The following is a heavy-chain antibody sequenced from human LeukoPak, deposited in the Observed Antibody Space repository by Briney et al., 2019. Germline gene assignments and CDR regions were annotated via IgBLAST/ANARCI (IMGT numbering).Heavy chain of an antibody. J-gene: IGHJ3*02. CDR2: IFYSGTT. Sequence: SETLSLTCTVSGGSISRNYWSWIRQPPGKGLEWIGYIFYSGTTNYNPSLKSRVTISVDTSKNQFSLKVSSVTAADTAVYYCARAELELLGAFDIWGQGTMVTVSS. V-gene: IGHV4-59*01. CDR3: ARAELELLGAFDI. D-gene: IGHD1-7*01. CDR1: GGSISRNY.